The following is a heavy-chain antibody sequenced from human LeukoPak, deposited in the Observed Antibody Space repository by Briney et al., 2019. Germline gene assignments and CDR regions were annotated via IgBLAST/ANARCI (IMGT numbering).Heavy chain of an antibody. D-gene: IGHD2-15*01. Sequence: GRSLRLSCAASGFTFDDYAMRWIRQAPGKGLEWVSGISWNSGSIGYADSVKGRFTISRDNAKNSLYLQMNSLRAEDTALYYCAKDDCSGGSCYSFDYWGQGTLVTVSS. CDR1: GFTFDDYA. CDR2: ISWNSGSI. J-gene: IGHJ4*02. V-gene: IGHV3-9*01. CDR3: AKDDCSGGSCYSFDY.